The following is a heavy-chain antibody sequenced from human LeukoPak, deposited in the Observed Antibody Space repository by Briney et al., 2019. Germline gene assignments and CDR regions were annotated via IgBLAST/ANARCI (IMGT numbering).Heavy chain of an antibody. D-gene: IGHD2-15*01. CDR3: ARGYCSGSSCYYFDY. Sequence: GSXXXNTYYWGWIRQPPGKGLEWIVSIDYSGITYYKASLKSRLTISVDTSKNQFSLKLSSVTATDTAVYYCARGYCSGSSCYYFDYWGQGTLVTVSS. CDR1: GSXXXNTYY. CDR2: IDYSGIT. J-gene: IGHJ4*02. V-gene: IGHV4-39*01.